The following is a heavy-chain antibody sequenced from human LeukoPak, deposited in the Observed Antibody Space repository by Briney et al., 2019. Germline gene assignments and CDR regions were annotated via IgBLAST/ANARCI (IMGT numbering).Heavy chain of an antibody. V-gene: IGHV1-2*02. J-gene: IGHJ4*02. CDR2: INPNSGGT. CDR1: GYTFTGYY. Sequence: ASVKVSCKASGYTFTGYYMHWVRQAPGQGLEWMGWINPNSGGTNYAQKFQGRVTMTRDTSISTAYMELSRLRPDDTAVYYCARSDEWELPATYWGQGTLVTVSS. CDR3: ARSDEWELPATY. D-gene: IGHD1-26*01.